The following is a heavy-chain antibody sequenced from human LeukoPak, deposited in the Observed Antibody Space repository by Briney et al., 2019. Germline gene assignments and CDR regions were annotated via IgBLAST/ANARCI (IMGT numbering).Heavy chain of an antibody. V-gene: IGHV3-23*01. J-gene: IGHJ4*02. CDR2: ISGSGGST. D-gene: IGHD3-10*01. CDR1: GFTFSSYG. Sequence: GGSLRLSCAASGFTFSSYGMSWVRQAPGKGLEWVSAISGSGGSTYYADSVKGRFTISRDNSKYTLYLEVISLTAEDTAVYYCAKDDAWLRFGEWSQGTLVTVSS. CDR3: AKDDAWLRFGE.